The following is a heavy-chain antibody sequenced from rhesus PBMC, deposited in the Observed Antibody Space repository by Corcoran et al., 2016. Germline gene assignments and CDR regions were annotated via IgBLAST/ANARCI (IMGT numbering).Heavy chain of an antibody. D-gene: IGHD3-3*01. CDR3: ARVEVFGLVMQNWYFDL. J-gene: IGHJ2*01. CDR2: ISGSGGST. CDR1: GGSISSNY. V-gene: IGHV4-173*01. Sequence: QVQLQESGPGLVKPSETLSLTCAVSGGSISSNYWSWIRQPPGKGLGGIGRISGSGGSTDYPPTRKSRVTISTDTSKNQFSLKLRYVTAADTAVYYCARVEVFGLVMQNWYFDLWGPGTPITISS.